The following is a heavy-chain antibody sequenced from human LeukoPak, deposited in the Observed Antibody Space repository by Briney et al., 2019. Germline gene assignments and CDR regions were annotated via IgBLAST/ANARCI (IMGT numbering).Heavy chain of an antibody. CDR1: GLTFSSYG. J-gene: IGHJ4*02. CDR3: ARGDGYSSSWYDY. CDR2: IWYDGSNK. V-gene: IGHV3-33*01. D-gene: IGHD6-13*01. Sequence: PGRSLRLSCAASGLTFSSYGMHWVRQAPGKGLEWVAVIWYDGSNKYYADSVKGRFTISRDNSKNTLYLQMNSLRAEDTAVYYCARGDGYSSSWYDYWGQGTLVTVSS.